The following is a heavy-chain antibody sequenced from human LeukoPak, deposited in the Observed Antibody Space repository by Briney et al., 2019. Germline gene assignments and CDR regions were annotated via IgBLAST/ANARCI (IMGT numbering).Heavy chain of an antibody. J-gene: IGHJ6*02. Sequence: ASVKVSCKASGYTFTGYYMHWVRHAPGQGLEWMGWINPNSGGTNYAQKFQGRVTMTRDTSISTAYMELSRLRSDDTAVYYCARARAWNGSGSYYPYGMDVWGQGTTVTVSS. V-gene: IGHV1-2*02. CDR3: ARARAWNGSGSYYPYGMDV. CDR2: INPNSGGT. CDR1: GYTFTGYY. D-gene: IGHD3-10*01.